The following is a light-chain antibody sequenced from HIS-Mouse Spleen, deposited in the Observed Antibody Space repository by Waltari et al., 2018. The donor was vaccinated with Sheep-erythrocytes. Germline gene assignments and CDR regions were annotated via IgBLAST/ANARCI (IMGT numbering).Light chain of an antibody. CDR2: EVS. CDR3: CSYAGSSTPWV. V-gene: IGLV2-23*02. J-gene: IGLJ3*02. Sequence: QSALTQPPSAPGSPGQSVTISCTGTSSHVRGHNYVSWYQQHPGKAPKLMIYEVSKRPSGVSNRFSGSKSGNTASLTISGLQAEDEADYYCCSYAGSSTPWVFGGRTKLTVL. CDR1: SSHVRGHNY.